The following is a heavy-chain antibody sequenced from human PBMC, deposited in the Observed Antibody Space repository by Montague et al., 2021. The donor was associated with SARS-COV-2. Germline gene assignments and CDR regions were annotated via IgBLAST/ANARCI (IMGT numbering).Heavy chain of an antibody. V-gene: IGHV6-1*01. CDR2: TYYRSKWYN. D-gene: IGHD1-1*01. J-gene: IGHJ6*02. Sequence: CAISGDSVSSNSATWNWVRQSSPRGFEWLGRTYYRSKWYNDYAVSVRGRVTINPDTSKNQFSLQLNSVTPEDTAIYYCTSGREGNYNVMDVWGQGTTVTVSS. CDR1: GDSVSSNSAT. CDR3: TSGREGNYNVMDV.